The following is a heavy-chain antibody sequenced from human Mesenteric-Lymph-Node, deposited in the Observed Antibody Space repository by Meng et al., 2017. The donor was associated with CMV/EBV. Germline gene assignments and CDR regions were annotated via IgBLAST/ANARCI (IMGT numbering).Heavy chain of an antibody. D-gene: IGHD3-16*01. CDR1: GFTFSDYY. CDR2: IKQDGSEK. V-gene: IGHV3-7*01. CDR3: VTGGY. Sequence: GGSLRLSCAASGFTFSDYYMNWVRQAPGKGLEWVANIKQDGSEKYYVDSVKGRFTISRDNAKNSLYLQLNSLRVEDTAVYYCVTGGYWGQGTLVTVSS. J-gene: IGHJ4*02.